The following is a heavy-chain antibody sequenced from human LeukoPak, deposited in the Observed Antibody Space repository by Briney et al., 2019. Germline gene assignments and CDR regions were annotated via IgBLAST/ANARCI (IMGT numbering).Heavy chain of an antibody. Sequence: GGSLRLSCAASGFTFSSYEMNWVRQAPGKGLEWVSYISSSGSTIYYADSVKGRFTISRDNAKNSLYLQMNSLRAEDTAVYYCAKSSSWAYYFDYWGQGTLVTVSS. J-gene: IGHJ4*02. CDR2: ISSSGSTI. D-gene: IGHD6-13*01. CDR1: GFTFSSYE. CDR3: AKSSSWAYYFDY. V-gene: IGHV3-48*03.